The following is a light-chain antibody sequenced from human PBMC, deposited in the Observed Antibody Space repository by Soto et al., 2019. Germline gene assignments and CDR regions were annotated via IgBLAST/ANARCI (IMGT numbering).Light chain of an antibody. J-gene: IGKJ1*01. Sequence: EIGMTQSPATLSLSPGERATLSCRASQSVSSNLAWYQQKPGQAPRLLIYGASTRATGIPARFSGSGSGTEFTLTISSLQSEDFAVYYCQQYNNWPWTFGQGTKVEIK. CDR1: QSVSSN. V-gene: IGKV3-15*01. CDR3: QQYNNWPWT. CDR2: GAS.